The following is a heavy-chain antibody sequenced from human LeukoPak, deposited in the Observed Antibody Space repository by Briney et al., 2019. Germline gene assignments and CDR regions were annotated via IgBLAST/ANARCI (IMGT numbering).Heavy chain of an antibody. Sequence: GESLKISCQGSGYSFSSYWIAWVRQMPGKGLEWMGVIYPSDSHTTYSPSFQGQVTISADKSINTAYLQWNSLQAPDTAIYYCARVVGAAPFDYWGQGTLVTVSS. D-gene: IGHD2-2*01. CDR2: IYPSDSHT. CDR3: ARVVGAAPFDY. J-gene: IGHJ4*02. CDR1: GYSFSSYW. V-gene: IGHV5-51*01.